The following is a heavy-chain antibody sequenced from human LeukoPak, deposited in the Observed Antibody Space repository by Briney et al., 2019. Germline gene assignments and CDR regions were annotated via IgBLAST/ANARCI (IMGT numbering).Heavy chain of an antibody. D-gene: IGHD3-22*01. Sequence: SVKVSCKASGGTFSSYAISWVRQAPGQGLEWMGRIIPIFGIADYAQKFQGRVTITADKSTSTAYMELSSLRSEDTAVYYCARMVDSSGPDIDYWGQGTLVTVSS. CDR1: GGTFSSYA. V-gene: IGHV1-69*04. J-gene: IGHJ4*02. CDR3: ARMVDSSGPDIDY. CDR2: IIPIFGIA.